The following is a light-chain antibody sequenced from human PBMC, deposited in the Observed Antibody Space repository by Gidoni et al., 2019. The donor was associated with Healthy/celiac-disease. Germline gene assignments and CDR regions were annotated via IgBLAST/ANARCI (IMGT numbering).Light chain of an antibody. Sequence: IVLTQSPDSLAVSLGERATINCTSSQSVLYSSNNKNYLAWYQQKPGQPPKLLIYWASTRECGVPDRFSGSGSGTDFTLTISSLQAEDVAVYYCQQYYSTPFTFXPXTKVDIK. CDR1: QSVLYSSNNKNY. J-gene: IGKJ3*01. V-gene: IGKV4-1*01. CDR2: WAS. CDR3: QQYYSTPFT.